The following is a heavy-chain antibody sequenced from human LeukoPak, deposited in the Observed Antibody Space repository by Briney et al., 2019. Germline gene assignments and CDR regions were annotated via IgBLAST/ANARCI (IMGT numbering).Heavy chain of an antibody. D-gene: IGHD3-3*01. CDR2: INPNSGGT. V-gene: IGHV1-2*02. J-gene: IGHJ5*02. CDR3: ARDFVRVFGVVIIPYNWFDP. CDR1: GYTFTDYY. Sequence: ASVKVSCKTSGYTFTDYYLHWVRQAPGQGLEWMGWINPNSGGTNYAQKFQGRVTMTRDTSISTAYMELSRLRSDDTAVYYCARDFVRVFGVVIIPYNWFDPWGQGTLVTVSS.